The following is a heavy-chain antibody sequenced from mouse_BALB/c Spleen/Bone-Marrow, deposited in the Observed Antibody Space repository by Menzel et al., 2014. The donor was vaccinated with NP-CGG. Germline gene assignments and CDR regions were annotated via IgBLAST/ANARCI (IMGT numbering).Heavy chain of an antibody. J-gene: IGHJ2*01. CDR3: ARDRGLTYFDY. CDR2: IRNKANGYTT. V-gene: IGHV7-3*02. CDR1: GFTFTDYY. Sequence: EVKLVESGGGLVQPGGSLRLSCTTSGFTFTDYYMSWVRQPPGKALEWLGFIRNKANGYTTEYSASVKGRFIISRDNSQSILYLQMNTLRAEDSATYYCARDRGLTYFDYWGQGTTLTVSS. D-gene: IGHD2-4*01.